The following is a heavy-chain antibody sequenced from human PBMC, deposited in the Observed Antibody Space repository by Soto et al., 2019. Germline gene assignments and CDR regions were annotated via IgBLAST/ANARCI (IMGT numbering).Heavy chain of an antibody. CDR3: LHSHVLRRLGFDS. D-gene: IGHD3-16*01. CDR1: ELSLSTSGVG. Sequence: QITLKESGPTLVEPTQTLTLTCTFSELSLSTSGVGVGWIRQPPGKALEWLALIYWDDDKRYSTPLKSSLTITKLTSNNQVVLKMSNMDPVDTATNICLHSHVLRRLGFDSWGQGTLVTGPS. V-gene: IGHV2-5*02. J-gene: IGHJ4*02. CDR2: IYWDDDK.